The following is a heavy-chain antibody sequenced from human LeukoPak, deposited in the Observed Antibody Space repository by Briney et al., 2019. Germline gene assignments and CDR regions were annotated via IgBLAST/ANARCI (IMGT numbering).Heavy chain of an antibody. Sequence: PGGSLRLSCAASGFTFSNYGMNWVRQAPGKGLEWVSYMSSSGSTIYYADSVKGRFTISRDNAKNSLYLQMNSLRAEDTALYYCARGGSGWPSDYWGQGTLVTVPS. V-gene: IGHV3-48*03. CDR3: ARGGSGWPSDY. CDR2: MSSSGSTI. D-gene: IGHD6-19*01. CDR1: GFTFSNYG. J-gene: IGHJ4*02.